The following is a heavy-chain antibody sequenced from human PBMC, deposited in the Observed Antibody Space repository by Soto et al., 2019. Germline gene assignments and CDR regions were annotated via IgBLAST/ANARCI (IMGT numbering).Heavy chain of an antibody. D-gene: IGHD5-18*01. V-gene: IGHV1-3*04. CDR3: ARVGYADTDAFDI. CDR1: GYTFTSYA. J-gene: IGHJ3*02. CDR2: INTGNGNT. Sequence: ASVKVSCKASGYTFTSYAMHWVRQAPGQRLEWMGWINTGNGNTKYSQKFQGRVTITRDTSASTAYMELSSLRSEDTAVYYCARVGYADTDAFDIWGQGTMVTVSS.